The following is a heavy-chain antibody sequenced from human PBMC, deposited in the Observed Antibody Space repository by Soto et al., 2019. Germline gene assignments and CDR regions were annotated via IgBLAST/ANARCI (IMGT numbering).Heavy chain of an antibody. Sequence: EVQLVESGGGLVQPGGSLRLSCAASGFTFSSYSMNWVRHAPGKGLEWVSYISSSSSTIYYADSVKGRFTISRDNAKNSLYLQMNSLRAEDTAVYYCARDELKPSGYDFWSGYLPSTANWFDPWGQGTLVTVSS. V-gene: IGHV3-48*01. CDR2: ISSSSSTI. CDR1: GFTFSSYS. J-gene: IGHJ5*02. CDR3: ARDELKPSGYDFWSGYLPSTANWFDP. D-gene: IGHD3-3*01.